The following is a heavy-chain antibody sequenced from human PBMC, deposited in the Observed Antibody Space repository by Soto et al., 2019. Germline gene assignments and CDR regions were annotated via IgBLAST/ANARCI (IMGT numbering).Heavy chain of an antibody. Sequence: PGGSLRLSCAASGFTFSSYGMHWVRQAPGKGLEWVAVISYDGSNKYYADSVKGRFTISRDNSKNTLYLQMNSLRAEDTAAYYCAKDSGAFDIWGQGTMVTVSS. CDR3: AKDSGAFDI. D-gene: IGHD3-10*01. CDR2: ISYDGSNK. J-gene: IGHJ3*02. V-gene: IGHV3-30*18. CDR1: GFTFSSYG.